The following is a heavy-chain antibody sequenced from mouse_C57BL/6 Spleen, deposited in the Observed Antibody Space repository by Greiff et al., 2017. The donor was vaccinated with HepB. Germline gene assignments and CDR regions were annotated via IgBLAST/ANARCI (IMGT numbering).Heavy chain of an antibody. J-gene: IGHJ1*03. CDR3: ARPGSSYDYWYFDV. Sequence: EVKLQESGGDLVKPGGSLKLSCAASGFTFSSYGMSWVRQTPDKRLEWVATISSGGSYTYYPDSVKGRFTISRDNAKNTLYLQMSSLKSEDTAMYYCARPGSSYDYWYFDVWGTGTTVTVSS. D-gene: IGHD1-1*01. CDR2: ISSGGSYT. CDR1: GFTFSSYG. V-gene: IGHV5-6*01.